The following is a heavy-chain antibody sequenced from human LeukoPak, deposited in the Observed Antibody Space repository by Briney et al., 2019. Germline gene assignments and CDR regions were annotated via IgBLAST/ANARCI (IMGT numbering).Heavy chain of an antibody. CDR3: ASFGWLLRVFDY. Sequence: SETLSLTCAVYGGSFSGYYWSWIRQPPGKGLEWIGEINHSGSTNYNPSLKSRVTISVDTSKNQFSLKLSSVTAADTAVYYCASFGWLLRVFDYWGQGTLVTVSS. J-gene: IGHJ4*02. V-gene: IGHV4-34*01. CDR1: GGSFSGYY. CDR2: INHSGST. D-gene: IGHD3-22*01.